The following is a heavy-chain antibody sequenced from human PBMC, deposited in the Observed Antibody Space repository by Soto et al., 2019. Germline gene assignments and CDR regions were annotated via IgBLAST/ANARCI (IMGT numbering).Heavy chain of an antibody. J-gene: IGHJ5*02. CDR3: ARDFKGSGSYYSPWFDP. Sequence: PSETLSLTCTVSGGSISSGGYYWSWIRQHPGKGLEWIGYIYYSGSTYYNPSLKSRVTISVDTSKNQFSLKLSSVTAADTAVYYCARDFKGSGSYYSPWFDPWGQGTLVTVSS. CDR2: IYYSGST. CDR1: GGSISSGGYY. D-gene: IGHD3-10*01. V-gene: IGHV4-31*03.